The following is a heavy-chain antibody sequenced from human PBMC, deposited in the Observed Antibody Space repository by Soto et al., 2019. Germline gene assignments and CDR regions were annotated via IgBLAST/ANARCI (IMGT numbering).Heavy chain of an antibody. Sequence: ASVKVSCKASGYTFTGYYMHWVRQAPGQGLEWMGWINPNSGGTNYAQKFQGGVTMTRDTSISTAYMELSRLRSDDTAVYYCARAGSHYYCSGSDYWGQGTLVTVYS. CDR2: INPNSGGT. CDR1: GYTFTGYY. J-gene: IGHJ4*02. V-gene: IGHV1-2*02. D-gene: IGHD3-10*01. CDR3: ARAGSHYYCSGSDY.